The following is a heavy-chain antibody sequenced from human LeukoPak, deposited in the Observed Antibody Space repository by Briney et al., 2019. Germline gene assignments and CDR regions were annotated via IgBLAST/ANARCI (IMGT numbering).Heavy chain of an antibody. CDR2: VNTYNGDT. V-gene: IGHV1-18*01. CDR3: ARGRAAADDFDL. Sequence: ASVKVSCKASGYTFGSYSINWVRQAPGQGLAWWGWVNTYNGDTKYTQKFQGRVSLTTDSSASTAYMELTNLKSDDTGIYYCARGRAAADDFDLWGQGTPVTVSS. D-gene: IGHD6-13*01. CDR1: GYTFGSYS. J-gene: IGHJ4*02.